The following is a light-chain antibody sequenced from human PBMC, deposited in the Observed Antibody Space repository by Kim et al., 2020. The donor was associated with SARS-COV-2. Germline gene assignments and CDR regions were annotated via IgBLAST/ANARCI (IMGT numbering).Light chain of an antibody. CDR2: AAS. V-gene: IGKV1-39*01. CDR3: QQSNTIPHT. J-gene: IGKJ2*01. CDR1: QSVNNF. Sequence: STSVGDRITITCRASQSVNNFLNWYQQKPGKAPKLLIYAASTLQSGVPSRFSGSGSGTDFTLSINSLQPEDLATYYCQQSNTIPHTFGQGTKLEI.